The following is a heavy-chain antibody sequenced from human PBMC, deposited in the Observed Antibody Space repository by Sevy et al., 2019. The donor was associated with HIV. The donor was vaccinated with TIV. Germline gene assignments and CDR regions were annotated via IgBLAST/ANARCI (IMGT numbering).Heavy chain of an antibody. CDR3: ARDFPPSATTVAHFDY. CDR2: ISNSGTTK. CDR1: GFTFSSYE. D-gene: IGHD4-17*01. J-gene: IGHJ4*02. Sequence: GGSLRLSCAASGFTFSSYEMNWVRQAPGKGLEWVSYISNSGTTKSYSDSVRGRFTISRDNAGNSLYLQMKSLRAEDTAVYYCARDFPPSATTVAHFDYWGQGTLVTVSS. V-gene: IGHV3-48*03.